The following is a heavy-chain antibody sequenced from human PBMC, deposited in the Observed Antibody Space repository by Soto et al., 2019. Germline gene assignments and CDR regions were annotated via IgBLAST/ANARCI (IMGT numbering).Heavy chain of an antibody. CDR2: IYWDDDK. V-gene: IGHV2-5*02. CDR1: GFSLSTSGVG. Sequence: QITLKESGPTLVKPTQTLTLTCTFSGFSLSTSGVGVGWIRQPPGKALEWLALIYWDDDKRYSPSLKSRLTITKDTSKTQVVLTMTNMDPVDTATYYCAHPAYYYYDSSGYFPWSAFDIWGQGTMVTVSS. CDR3: AHPAYYYYDSSGYFPWSAFDI. J-gene: IGHJ3*02. D-gene: IGHD3-22*01.